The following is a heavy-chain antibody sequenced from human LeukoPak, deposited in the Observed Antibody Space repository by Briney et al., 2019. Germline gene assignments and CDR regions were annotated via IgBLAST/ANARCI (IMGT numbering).Heavy chain of an antibody. D-gene: IGHD1-1*01. J-gene: IGHJ4*02. CDR2: INPNSGGT. V-gene: IGHV1-2*02. CDR1: GYTFTSYG. Sequence: GASVKVSCKASGYTFTSYGISWVRQAPGQGLEWMGWINPNSGGTNYAQKFQGRVTMTRDTSISTAYMELSRLRSDDTAVYYCARDLLNDPFLFPNWGQGTLVTVSS. CDR3: ARDLLNDPFLFPN.